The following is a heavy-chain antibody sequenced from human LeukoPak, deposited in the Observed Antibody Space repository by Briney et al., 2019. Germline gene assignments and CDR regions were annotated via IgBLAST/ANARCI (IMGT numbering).Heavy chain of an antibody. CDR3: ARDRGYAGYAHGY. D-gene: IGHD5-12*01. CDR1: GFPFSSYP. V-gene: IGHV3-23*01. Sequence: GGSLRLSCAGSGFPFSSYPISWVRQPPGKGLEWVSAITASGDSTYSADSVKGRFTISRDNTKNSLYLEMDRLSAEDTAVYYCARDRGYAGYAHGYWGQGTLVTVSS. J-gene: IGHJ4*02. CDR2: ITASGDST.